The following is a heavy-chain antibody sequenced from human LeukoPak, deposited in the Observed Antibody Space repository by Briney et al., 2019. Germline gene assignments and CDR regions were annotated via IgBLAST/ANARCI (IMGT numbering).Heavy chain of an antibody. CDR3: ARHEPPGARRHLDY. CDR1: GGSISSSY. CDR2: IYNTGTT. J-gene: IGHJ4*02. Sequence: SPTLSLTCNVYGGSISSSYCSWIRQPPGKGLEWVGYIYNTGTTNYNPSLNSRVTISVDTSKNQLSLRLSSVTAADTAVYYCARHEPPGARRHLDYWGQGTLVTVSS. D-gene: IGHD1-14*01. V-gene: IGHV4-59*08.